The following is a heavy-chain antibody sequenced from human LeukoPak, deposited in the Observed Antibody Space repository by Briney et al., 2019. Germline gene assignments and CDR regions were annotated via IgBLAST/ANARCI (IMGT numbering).Heavy chain of an antibody. V-gene: IGHV3-21*01. CDR2: ISSSSSYI. Sequence: GGSLRLSCAASGFTFSSYSMNWVRQAPGKGLEWVSSISSSSSYIYYADSVKGRFTISRDNAKNSLYLQMNSLRAEDTAVYYCARVGTGSTDEGYFQHWGQGTLVTVSS. CDR3: ARVGTGSTDEGYFQH. J-gene: IGHJ1*01. D-gene: IGHD1-26*01. CDR1: GFTFSSYS.